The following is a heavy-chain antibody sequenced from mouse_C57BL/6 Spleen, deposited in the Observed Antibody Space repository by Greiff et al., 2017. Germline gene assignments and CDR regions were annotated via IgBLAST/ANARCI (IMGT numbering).Heavy chain of an antibody. Sequence: EVQLVESGAELVKPGDSVKLSCTASGFNIKDYYMHWVKQRNEQGLEWIGRIDPEDGENKYDPKFQGKATITADTSSNTAYLQLSSLTSEDTAVYYCARGLRPSMDYWGQGTSVTVSS. CDR1: GFNIKDYY. D-gene: IGHD1-2*01. J-gene: IGHJ4*01. CDR3: ARGLRPSMDY. V-gene: IGHV14-2*01. CDR2: IDPEDGEN.